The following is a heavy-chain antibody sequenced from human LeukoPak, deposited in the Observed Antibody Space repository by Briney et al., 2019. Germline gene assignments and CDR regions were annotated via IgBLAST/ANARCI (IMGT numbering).Heavy chain of an antibody. Sequence: GGPLRLSCAASGFTFSSYWMHWVRQAPGKGLVWVSRINSDGSSTSYADSVKGRFTISRGNAKNTLYLQMNSLRAEDTAVYYCARDRGYCSSTSCYDNHWGQGTLVTVSS. V-gene: IGHV3-74*01. D-gene: IGHD2-2*01. CDR1: GFTFSSYW. CDR3: ARDRGYCSSTSCYDNH. J-gene: IGHJ5*02. CDR2: INSDGSST.